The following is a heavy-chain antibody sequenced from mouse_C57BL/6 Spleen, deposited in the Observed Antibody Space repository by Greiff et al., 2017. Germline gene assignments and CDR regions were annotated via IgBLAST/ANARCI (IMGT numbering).Heavy chain of an antibody. J-gene: IGHJ4*01. D-gene: IGHD1-1*01. CDR3: VRQDYGSDAMDY. V-gene: IGHV10-1*01. Sequence: EVKLMESGGGLVQPKGSLKLSCAASGFSFNTYAMNWVRQAPGKGLEWVARIRSKSNNYATYYADSVKDRFTISRDDSESMLYLQMNNLKTEDTAMYYCVRQDYGSDAMDYWGQGTSVTVSS. CDR2: IRSKSNNYAT. CDR1: GFSFNTYA.